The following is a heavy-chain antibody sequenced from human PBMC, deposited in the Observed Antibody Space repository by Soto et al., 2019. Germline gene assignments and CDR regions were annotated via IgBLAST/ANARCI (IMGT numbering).Heavy chain of an antibody. J-gene: IGHJ5*02. CDR2: IYYNENT. Sequence: SETLSLTCTFSVVSITSRSYNWGWMRQPPGKGLEWIGSIYYNENTYYNPSLKSRVGLSVDTSKNEFSLKLSSVTAADTAVYYCASIHSSGWYEVEHWGQGILVTVSS. CDR3: ASIHSSGWYEVEH. V-gene: IGHV4-39*01. CDR1: VVSITSRSYN. D-gene: IGHD6-19*01.